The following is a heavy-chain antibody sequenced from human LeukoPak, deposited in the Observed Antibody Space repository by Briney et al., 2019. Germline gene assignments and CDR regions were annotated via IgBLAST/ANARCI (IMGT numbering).Heavy chain of an antibody. CDR1: GFTFSSYG. J-gene: IGHJ4*02. CDR2: ISYDGSNK. D-gene: IGHD5-24*01. Sequence: PGGSLRLSCAASGFTFSSYGMHWVRQAPGKGLKWVAVISYDGSNKYYADFVKGRFTISRDNSKNTLYLQMNSLRAEDTAVYYCAKDQHDQEMGDYWGQGTLVTVSS. V-gene: IGHV3-30*18. CDR3: AKDQHDQEMGDY.